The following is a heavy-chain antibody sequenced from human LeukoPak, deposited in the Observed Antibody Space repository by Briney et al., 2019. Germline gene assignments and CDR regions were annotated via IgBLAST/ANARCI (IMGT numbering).Heavy chain of an antibody. CDR2: IYHSGST. V-gene: IGHV4-30-2*01. D-gene: IGHD3-16*02. CDR1: GGSISSGGYY. CDR3: ARGITFGGVIVNNYFDY. J-gene: IGHJ4*02. Sequence: SETLSLTCTVSGGSISSGGYYWSWIRQPPGKGLEWIGYIYHSGSTYYNPTLKSRVTISVDTSKNQFSLKLSSVTAADTAVYYCARGITFGGVIVNNYFDYWGQGTLVTVSS.